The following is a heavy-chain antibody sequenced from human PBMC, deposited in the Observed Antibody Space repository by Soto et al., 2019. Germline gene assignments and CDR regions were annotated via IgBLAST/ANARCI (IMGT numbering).Heavy chain of an antibody. D-gene: IGHD3-3*02. CDR1: GGTFSSYA. CDR2: IIPIFGTA. J-gene: IGHJ3*02. V-gene: IGHV1-69*13. CDR3: ARDKARDGYKLAAAFDI. Sequence: SVKVSCKASGGTFSSYAISWVRQAPGTGIERMGGIIPIFGTANYAQKSQGRVTITADESTSTAYRELSSLRSEDTAVYYCARDKARDGYKLAAAFDILGQGTRVTVSS.